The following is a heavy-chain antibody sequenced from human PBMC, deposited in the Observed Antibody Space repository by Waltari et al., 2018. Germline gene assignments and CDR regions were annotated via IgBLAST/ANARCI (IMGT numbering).Heavy chain of an antibody. CDR1: GFTFSRYA. Sequence: QVQLVESGGGVVQPGRSLRLSCAASGFTFSRYAMHWVRQAPGKGLEWVAVISYDGSNKYYADSVKGRFTISRDNSKNTLYLQMNSLRAEDTAVYYCAKDASPRIAAAGLFDYWGQGTLVTVSS. CDR3: AKDASPRIAAAGLFDY. CDR2: ISYDGSNK. J-gene: IGHJ4*02. D-gene: IGHD6-13*01. V-gene: IGHV3-30*18.